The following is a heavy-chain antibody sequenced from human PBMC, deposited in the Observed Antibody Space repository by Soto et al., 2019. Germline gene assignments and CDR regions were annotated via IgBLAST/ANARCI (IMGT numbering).Heavy chain of an antibody. CDR1: GGSISSYY. V-gene: IGHV4-59*01. J-gene: IGHJ6*02. CDR3: ASVVWGDV. D-gene: IGHD3-16*01. Sequence: SETLSLICTVSGGSISSYYWSWIRQPPGKGLEWIGYIYYSGSTNYNPSLKSRVTISVDTSKNQFSLKLSSVTAADTAVYYCASVVWGDVWGQGTTVPVSS. CDR2: IYYSGST.